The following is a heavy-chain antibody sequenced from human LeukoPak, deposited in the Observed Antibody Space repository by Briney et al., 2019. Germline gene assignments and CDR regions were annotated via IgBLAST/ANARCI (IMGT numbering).Heavy chain of an antibody. Sequence: GASVKVSRKSSVYTFTGYYMHWARQAPGQGLEGMGWINPNSGGTNYAQKFQSRVTMTRDTSISTAYMELNSLRAEDTAVYYCARVGVGARGAFDYWGQGTLVTVSS. CDR1: VYTFTGYY. V-gene: IGHV1-2*02. D-gene: IGHD1-26*01. J-gene: IGHJ4*02. CDR3: ARVGVGARGAFDY. CDR2: INPNSGGT.